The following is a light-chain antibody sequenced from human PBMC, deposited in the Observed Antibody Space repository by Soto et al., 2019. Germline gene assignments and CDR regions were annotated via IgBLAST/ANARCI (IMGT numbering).Light chain of an antibody. J-gene: IGLJ1*01. CDR3: SSYTSTSSHV. Sequence: QSALTQPASVSGSPGQSSTISCTGTSSDVGIYNFVSWYQQHPGKAPKVIIYDVSNRPSGVSDRFSGSKSGNTASLTISGLHAEDEADYYCSSYTSTSSHVFGVRTKLTVL. CDR1: SSDVGIYNF. V-gene: IGLV2-14*01. CDR2: DVS.